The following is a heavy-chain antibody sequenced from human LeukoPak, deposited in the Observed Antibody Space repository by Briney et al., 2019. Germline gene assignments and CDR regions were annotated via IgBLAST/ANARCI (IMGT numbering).Heavy chain of an antibody. V-gene: IGHV3-66*02. CDR1: GFSVSNYY. CDR2: IRDSGET. CDR3: ARRHSSGSN. J-gene: IGHJ4*02. D-gene: IGHD6-19*01. Sequence: PGGSLRLSCAGSGFSVSNYYMNWVCQAPGKGLEWVSLIRDSGETFYADSVKGRFTISRDSSKNTVYLQMNSLRVEDTAVYYCARRHSSGSNWGQGTLVTVSS.